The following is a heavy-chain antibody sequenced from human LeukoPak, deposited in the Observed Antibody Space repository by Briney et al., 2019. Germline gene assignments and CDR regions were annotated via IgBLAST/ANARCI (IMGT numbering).Heavy chain of an antibody. CDR3: AKALETYYYDSSGYLDYYYGMDV. CDR2: ISYDGSNK. J-gene: IGHJ6*02. Sequence: PGGSLRLSCAASGFTFSSYGMHWVRRTPGKGLEWVAVISYDGSNKYYADSVKGRFTISRDNSKNTLYLQMNSLRAEDTAVYYCAKALETYYYDSSGYLDYYYGMDVWGQGTTVTVSS. D-gene: IGHD3-22*01. V-gene: IGHV3-30*18. CDR1: GFTFSSYG.